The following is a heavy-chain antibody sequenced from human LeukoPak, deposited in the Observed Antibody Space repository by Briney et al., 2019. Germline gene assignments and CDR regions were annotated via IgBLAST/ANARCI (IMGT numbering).Heavy chain of an antibody. V-gene: IGHV3-23*01. CDR3: AKDRGYSYGYAEDY. CDR1: GFTFSSYA. J-gene: IGHJ4*02. D-gene: IGHD5-18*01. Sequence: PGGSLRLSCAASGFTFSSYAMSWVRQAPGKGLEWVSAISGSGGSTYYADSVKGRFTISRDNSKNTLYLQMNSLRAGDTAVYYCAKDRGYSYGYAEDYWGQGTLVTVSS. CDR2: ISGSGGST.